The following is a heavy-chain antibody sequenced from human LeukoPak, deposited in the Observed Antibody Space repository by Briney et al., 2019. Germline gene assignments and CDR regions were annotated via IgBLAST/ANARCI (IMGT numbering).Heavy chain of an antibody. CDR1: GGSFSGYY. D-gene: IGHD3-10*01. Sequence: SETLSLTCAVYGGSFSGYYWSWIRQPPGKGLEWIGEINHSGSTNYNPSLKSRVTISVDTSKNQFSLKLSSVTAADTAVYYCARDQGGSGSQHNWFDPWGQGTLVTVSS. J-gene: IGHJ5*02. V-gene: IGHV4-34*01. CDR2: INHSGST. CDR3: ARDQGGSGSQHNWFDP.